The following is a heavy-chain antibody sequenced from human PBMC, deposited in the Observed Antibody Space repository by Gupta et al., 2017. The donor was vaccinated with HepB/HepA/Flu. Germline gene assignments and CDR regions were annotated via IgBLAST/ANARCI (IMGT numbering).Heavy chain of an antibody. CDR3: AKDYIITMVRGVSPHFDY. CDR1: GLSFSNYA. CDR2: IKDVGDT. V-gene: IGHV3-23*01. D-gene: IGHD3-10*01. J-gene: IGHJ4*02. Sequence: EVQLLDSGGGLVQPGGSLRLSCAASGLSFSNYAMSWVRQAPGKGLEWVSRIKDVGDTYYADSVKGRVTSTGDIYTNTRYLQMNSLRAEDSALDSCAKDYIITMVRGVSPHFDYGGQGTLVTVSS.